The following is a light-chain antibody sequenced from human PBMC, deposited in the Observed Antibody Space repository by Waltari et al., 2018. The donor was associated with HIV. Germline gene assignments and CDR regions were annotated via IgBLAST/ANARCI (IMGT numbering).Light chain of an antibody. Sequence: QSALTQPASVSGSPGQSLTISCTGTTTDVGGKYFVSWYQKHPGKAPKLLIYDVSTRPSGVSNRFSGSKSGNTASLTISGLQAEDEADYYCSSYTRSSTLFGGGTKLTVL. CDR3: SSYTRSSTL. CDR2: DVS. V-gene: IGLV2-14*01. CDR1: TTDVGGKYF. J-gene: IGLJ2*01.